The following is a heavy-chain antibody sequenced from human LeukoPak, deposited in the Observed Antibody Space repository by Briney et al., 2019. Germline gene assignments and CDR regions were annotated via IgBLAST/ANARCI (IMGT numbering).Heavy chain of an antibody. J-gene: IGHJ4*02. CDR1: GGSISSSSYY. Sequence: SETLSLTCTVSGGSISSSSYYWGWIRQPPGKGLEWIGSIYYSGSTYHNPSLKSRVTISVDTSKNQFSLKLSSVTAADTAVYYCARDCSGGSCYWGYFDYWGQGTLVTVSS. V-gene: IGHV4-39*02. CDR2: IYYSGST. CDR3: ARDCSGGSCYWGYFDY. D-gene: IGHD2-15*01.